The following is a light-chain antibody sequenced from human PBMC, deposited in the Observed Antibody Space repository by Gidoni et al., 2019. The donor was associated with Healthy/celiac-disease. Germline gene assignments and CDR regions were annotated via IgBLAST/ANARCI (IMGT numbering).Light chain of an antibody. CDR3: QQYGSSPT. J-gene: IGKJ1*01. Sequence: EIVLTQSPGTLSLSPGERATTSCRASQRVSSSYLAWYQQKPGQAPRLRIYGASSRATGIPDRFSGSRSGTDFTLPISRLEPEDFAVYYCQQYGSSPTFGQGTKVEIK. CDR2: GAS. V-gene: IGKV3-20*01. CDR1: QRVSSSY.